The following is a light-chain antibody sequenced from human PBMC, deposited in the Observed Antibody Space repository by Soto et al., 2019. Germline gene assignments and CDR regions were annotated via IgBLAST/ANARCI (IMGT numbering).Light chain of an antibody. CDR1: QSVSSD. V-gene: IGKV3-15*01. CDR2: GAS. Sequence: TLSLSPGERATLSCRASQSVSSDLAWYQQKPGQAPRLLIYGASTRATDIPARFSGGGSGTEFTLAISNLQSEDFGIYYCQQYNDWPPITFGPGTKVDIK. CDR3: QQYNDWPPIT. J-gene: IGKJ3*01.